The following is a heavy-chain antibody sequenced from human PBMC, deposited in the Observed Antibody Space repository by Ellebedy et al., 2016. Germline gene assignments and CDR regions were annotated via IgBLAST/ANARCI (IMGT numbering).Heavy chain of an antibody. CDR1: GFTFSDYA. V-gene: IGHV3-23*01. CDR2: LSGSGHSS. CDR3: RQGHYADY. J-gene: IGHJ4*02. Sequence: GESLKISXSASGFTFSDYAMSWVRQAPGRGLEWVSTLSGSGHSSYSADVAKGRFTISRDNSRNTLHLQMNNLRGEDTAVYYCRQGHYADYWGQGTLVTVSS.